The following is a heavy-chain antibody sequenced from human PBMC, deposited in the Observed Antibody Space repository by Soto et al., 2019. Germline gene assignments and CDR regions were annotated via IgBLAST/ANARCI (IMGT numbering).Heavy chain of an antibody. CDR1: GFSLSTSGVG. CDR3: AHATLLLWFGELLPTNFDY. D-gene: IGHD3-10*01. V-gene: IGHV2-5*02. J-gene: IGHJ4*02. Sequence: QITLKESGPTLVKPTQTLTLTCTFSGFSLSTSGVGVGWIRQPPGKALEWLALIYWDDDKRYSPSLKSRLTSTKDTSKNQVVLTMTNMDPVDTATYYCAHATLLLWFGELLPTNFDYWGQGTLVTVSS. CDR2: IYWDDDK.